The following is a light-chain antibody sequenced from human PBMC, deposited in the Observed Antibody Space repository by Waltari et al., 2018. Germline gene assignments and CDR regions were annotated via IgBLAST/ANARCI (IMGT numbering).Light chain of an antibody. CDR1: SSDVGNYNY. J-gene: IGLJ1*01. CDR3: SSYTGSSTYV. Sequence: QSALTQPASVSGSPGQSITISCTGTSSDVGNYNYVSWYQQHPGKAPKLMIFDVGKRPSGVSNRFSGSKAGNTASLTTSGLQAEDEADYYCSSYTGSSTYVFGTGTKVTVL. V-gene: IGLV2-14*01. CDR2: DVG.